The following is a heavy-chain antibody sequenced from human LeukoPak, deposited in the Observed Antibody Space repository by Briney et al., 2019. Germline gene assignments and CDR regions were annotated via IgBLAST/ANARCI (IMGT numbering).Heavy chain of an antibody. CDR3: AKDQNGYSSGRRPFDY. CDR1: GFTFSSYS. D-gene: IGHD6-19*01. CDR2: ISSSSCYI. Sequence: GGSLRLSCAASGFTFSSYSMNWVRQAPGKGLEWVSSISSSSCYIYYADSVKGRFTISRDNAKNSLYLQMNSLRAEDTAVYYCAKDQNGYSSGRRPFDYWGQGTLVTVSS. J-gene: IGHJ4*02. V-gene: IGHV3-21*01.